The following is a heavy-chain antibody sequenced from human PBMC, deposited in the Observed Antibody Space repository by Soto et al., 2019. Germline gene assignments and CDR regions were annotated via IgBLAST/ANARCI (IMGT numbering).Heavy chain of an antibody. V-gene: IGHV5-51*01. J-gene: IGHJ3*02. CDR3: ARRPGYSSSWYGDAFDI. CDR2: IYPGDSDT. CDR1: GYSFTSYW. Sequence: KVSCKASGYSFTSYWIGWVRQMPGKGLEWMGIIYPGDSDTRYSPSFQGQVTISADKSISTAYLQWSSLKASDTAMYYCARRPGYSSSWYGDAFDIWGQGTMVTVSS. D-gene: IGHD6-13*01.